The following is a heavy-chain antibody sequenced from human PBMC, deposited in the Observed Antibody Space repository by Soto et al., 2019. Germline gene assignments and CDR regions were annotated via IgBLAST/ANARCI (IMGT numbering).Heavy chain of an antibody. CDR1: GFTFSSYA. D-gene: IGHD5-12*01. J-gene: IGHJ4*02. V-gene: IGHV3-64D*06. Sequence: EVQLVESGGGLVQPGGSPRLSCSASGFTFSSYAMHWVRQAPGKGLEYVSAISSNGGSTYYADSVKGRFTISRDNSKNTLYLQMSSLRAEDTAVYYCVKDQGGYSGYVFDYWGQGTLVTVSS. CDR2: ISSNGGST. CDR3: VKDQGGYSGYVFDY.